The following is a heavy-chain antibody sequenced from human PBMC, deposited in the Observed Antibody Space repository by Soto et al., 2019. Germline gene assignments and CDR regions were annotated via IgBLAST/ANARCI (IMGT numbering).Heavy chain of an antibody. J-gene: IGHJ4*02. D-gene: IGHD6-13*01. CDR2: IYHSGST. Sequence: PSETLSISCAFSDYSISIGYYWGWIRQPPGKGLEWIGSIYHSGSTYYNPSLKSRVTISVDTSKNQFSLKLSSVTAADTAVYYCARSIAAAGTCCFDYWGQGTLVTVSS. V-gene: IGHV4-38-2*01. CDR1: DYSISIGYY. CDR3: ARSIAAAGTCCFDY.